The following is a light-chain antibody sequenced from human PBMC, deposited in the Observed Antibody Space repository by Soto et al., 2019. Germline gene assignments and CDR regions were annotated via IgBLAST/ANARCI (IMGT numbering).Light chain of an antibody. CDR2: EAS. V-gene: IGKV1-5*03. CDR1: QSIGSW. J-gene: IGKJ1*01. Sequence: DIQMTQSPSTLSASVGDRVTITCRASQSIGSWLAWYQQKPGKAPKLLIYEASSLESGVPSRLSGSRSGTEFTLTISSLQPDDFATYYCQQYNSYSPRTFGQGTKVEIK. CDR3: QQYNSYSPRT.